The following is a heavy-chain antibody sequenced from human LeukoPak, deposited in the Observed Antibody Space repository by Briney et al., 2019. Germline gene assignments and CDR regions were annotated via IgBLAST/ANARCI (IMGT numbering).Heavy chain of an antibody. CDR1: GYTFTHYG. CDR3: ARVYYYDSSGYQAEYFQH. J-gene: IGHJ1*01. V-gene: IGHV1-18*01. CDR2: ISGYNGDT. Sequence: ASVKVSCKASGYTFTHYGIIWVRQAPGQGLEWLGWISGYNGDTNYAQKLQGRVTITADESTSTAYMELSSLRSEDTAVYYCARVYYYDSSGYQAEYFQHWGQGTLVTVSS. D-gene: IGHD3-22*01.